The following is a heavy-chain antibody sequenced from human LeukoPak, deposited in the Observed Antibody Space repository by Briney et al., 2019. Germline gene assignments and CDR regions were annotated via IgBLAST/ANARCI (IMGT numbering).Heavy chain of an antibody. D-gene: IGHD2-2*01. V-gene: IGHV4-30-4*01. CDR1: GGSISSGDYY. Sequence: SETLSLTCTVSGGSISSGDYYWSWIRQPPGKGLEWIGYIYYSGSTYYNPSLKSRVTISVDTSKNQFSLKLSSVTAADTAVYYCARFHRRADIVVVPAAKFYFDYWGQGTLVTVSS. CDR3: ARFHRRADIVVVPAAKFYFDY. CDR2: IYYSGST. J-gene: IGHJ4*02.